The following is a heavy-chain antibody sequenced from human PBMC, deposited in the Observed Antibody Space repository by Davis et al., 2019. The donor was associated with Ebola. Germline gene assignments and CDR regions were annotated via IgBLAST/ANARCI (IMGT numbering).Heavy chain of an antibody. CDR1: GFTFSSYA. CDR2: ISSDSNYI. V-gene: IGHV3-21*01. D-gene: IGHD3-3*01. CDR3: GGYY. J-gene: IGHJ4*02. Sequence: GESPKTPRAASGFTFSSYAIHWVRQVPGKGLEWVSSISSDSNYIYYADSVKGRFTISRDNAKNSLYLQMNSLRAEDTAVYYCGGYYGGQGTLVTVSS.